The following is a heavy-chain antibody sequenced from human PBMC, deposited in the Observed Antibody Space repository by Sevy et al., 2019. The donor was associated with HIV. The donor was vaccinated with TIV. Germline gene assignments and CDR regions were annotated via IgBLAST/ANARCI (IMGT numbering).Heavy chain of an antibody. J-gene: IGHJ6*02. D-gene: IGHD5-18*01. CDR2: IYPGDSDT. Sequence: GESLKISCKGSGYSFTRYWIGWVRQMPGKGLECMGIIYPGDSDTRYSPSFQGQVTISVDKSISTAYLQWSSLKASDTAMYYCARYAVDTAIFPDGMDIWGQGTTVTVSS. V-gene: IGHV5-51*01. CDR1: GYSFTRYW. CDR3: ARYAVDTAIFPDGMDI.